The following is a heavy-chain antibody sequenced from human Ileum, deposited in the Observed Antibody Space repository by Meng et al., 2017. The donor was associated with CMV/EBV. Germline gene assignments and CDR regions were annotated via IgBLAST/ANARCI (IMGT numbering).Heavy chain of an antibody. J-gene: IGHJ4*02. D-gene: IGHD3-22*01. CDR3: TTRGLGFDSSLFDF. V-gene: IGHV4-39*07. CDR2: INYNENT. CDR1: GGSINSKNYF. Sequence: GRVDAAQPLSLTCIVSGGSINSKNYFWGWNRQAPGKGPEWIGSINYNENTYYNPPFKSRVTISVDTSNNQVSLNLNSVTAADTAVYYCTTRGLGFDSSLFDFWGQGTLVTVSS.